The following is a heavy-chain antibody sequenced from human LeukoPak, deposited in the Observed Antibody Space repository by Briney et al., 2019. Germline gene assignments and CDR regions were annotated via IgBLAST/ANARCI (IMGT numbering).Heavy chain of an antibody. CDR2: ISGNDDRT. J-gene: IGHJ4*02. Sequence: PGGSLRLSCAASGFTFSSYAMHWVRQAPGKGLEWVSAISGNDDRTYYADSVKGRFTISRDNSKNTLYLQMNSLRAEDTAVCYCAKDCGGDCYYDSVYWGQGILVTVSS. CDR1: GFTFSSYA. V-gene: IGHV3-23*01. D-gene: IGHD2-21*02. CDR3: AKDCGGDCYYDSVY.